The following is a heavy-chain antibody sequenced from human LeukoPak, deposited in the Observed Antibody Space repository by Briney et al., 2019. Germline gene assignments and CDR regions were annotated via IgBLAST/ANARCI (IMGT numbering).Heavy chain of an antibody. CDR2: IKQDGSEK. CDR3: ARVHCTSTSCWGALYFDY. CDR1: GFTFSSYG. Sequence: GGSLRLSCAASGFTFSSYGMHWVRQAPGKGLEWVAHIKQDGSEKYYVDSVKGRFTISRDNAKNSLYLKMNSLRAEDTAVYYCARVHCTSTSCWGALYFDYWGQGSLVTVSS. V-gene: IGHV3-7*01. D-gene: IGHD2-2*01. J-gene: IGHJ4*02.